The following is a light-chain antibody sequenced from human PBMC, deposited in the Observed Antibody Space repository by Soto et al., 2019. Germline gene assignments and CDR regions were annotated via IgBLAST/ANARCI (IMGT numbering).Light chain of an antibody. CDR1: QSISGSY. V-gene: IGKV3-20*01. CDR2: GAS. CDR3: QQYASSPRT. J-gene: IGKJ1*01. Sequence: EIVLTQSPGTLSLSPGERATLSCTASQSISGSYLAWYQQKPGQAPRVVIYGASSRATGIPDTFSGSGSGTDFTLTISRLEPEDFAVYYCQQYASSPRTFGQGTRVEFK.